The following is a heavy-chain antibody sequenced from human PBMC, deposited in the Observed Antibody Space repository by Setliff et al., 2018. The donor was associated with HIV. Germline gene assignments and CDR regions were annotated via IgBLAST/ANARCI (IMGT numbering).Heavy chain of an antibody. D-gene: IGHD3-10*01. V-gene: IGHV4-59*01. CDR2: IYHSGIT. CDR1: GGSISSYY. Sequence: SETLSLTCAVSGGSISSYYWSWIRQSPEKGLEWSGYIYHSGITSYNPSLKSRVTMSMDMSKNLFSLNLSSVTAADSAVYYCARIAWKQGAVGSFCDYWGQGGLVTV. J-gene: IGHJ4*02. CDR3: ARIAWKQGAVGSFCDY.